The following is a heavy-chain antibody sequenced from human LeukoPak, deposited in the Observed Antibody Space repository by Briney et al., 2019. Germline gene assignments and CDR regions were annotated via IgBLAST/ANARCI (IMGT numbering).Heavy chain of an antibody. V-gene: IGHV3-48*03. CDR2: ISSSGSTI. CDR1: GFTFSSYE. D-gene: IGHD3-10*01. Sequence: GGSLRLSCAASGFTFSSYEMNWVRQAPGKGLEWVSYISSSGSTIYYADSVKGRFTISRDNSKNTLYLQMNSLRAEDTAVYYCANFVVVGYYYGSGTEYFQHWGQGTLVTVSS. CDR3: ANFVVVGYYYGSGTEYFQH. J-gene: IGHJ1*01.